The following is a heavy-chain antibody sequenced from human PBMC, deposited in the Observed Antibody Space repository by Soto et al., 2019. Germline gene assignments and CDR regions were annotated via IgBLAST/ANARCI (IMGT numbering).Heavy chain of an antibody. D-gene: IGHD3-10*01. Sequence: QVQLQESGPGLVKPSGTLSLTCAVSGASISSSNWWSLVRQPPGKGLEWIGEIYHSGSTNYNPSLKSRVTKSVDKSRNQFSRKLRSVTAADTAVYYCARRWGEGRVDYWGQGTLVTVSS. CDR2: IYHSGST. J-gene: IGHJ4*02. CDR1: GASISSSNW. CDR3: ARRWGEGRVDY. V-gene: IGHV4-4*02.